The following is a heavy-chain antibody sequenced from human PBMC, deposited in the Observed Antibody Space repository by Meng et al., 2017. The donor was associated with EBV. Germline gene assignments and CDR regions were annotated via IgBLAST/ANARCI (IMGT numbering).Heavy chain of an antibody. CDR2: IYWDDDK. V-gene: IGHV2-5*02. CDR1: GFSLSTSGVG. J-gene: IGHJ5*02. Sequence: QITLKESGPTLVKPTQTLTLTCTFSGFSLSTSGVGVGWIRQPPGKALEWLALIYWDDDKRYSPSLKSRLTITKDTSKNQVVLTMTNMDPVDTATYYCAHRRDEYSSSWYGWFDPWGQRTLVTVSS. D-gene: IGHD6-13*01. CDR3: AHRRDEYSSSWYGWFDP.